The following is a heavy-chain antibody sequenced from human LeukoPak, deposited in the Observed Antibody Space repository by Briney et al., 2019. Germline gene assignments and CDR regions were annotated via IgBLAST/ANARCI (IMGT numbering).Heavy chain of an antibody. Sequence: PADSLTLSCASSGFTFSRDRMHWGRRAPGKGLVWVSRIKGDQSTTNYADSVKGRFTISRDNAKNTLYLQMNSLRAEDTAVYYCAREYNYDLDVWGKGPTVTVSS. J-gene: IGHJ6*04. CDR2: IKGDQSTT. V-gene: IGHV3-74*01. CDR3: AREYNYDLDV. CDR1: GFTFSRDR.